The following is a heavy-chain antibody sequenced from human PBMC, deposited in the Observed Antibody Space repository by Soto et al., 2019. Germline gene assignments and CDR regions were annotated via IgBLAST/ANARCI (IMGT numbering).Heavy chain of an antibody. J-gene: IGHJ4*02. CDR3: AKVSISKSSAVTFDS. CDR1: GFTFSTYD. V-gene: IGHV3-30*18. D-gene: IGHD2-15*01. Sequence: QVQLVESGGGMVQPGTSLRLSCAVSGFTFSTYDMHWVRQAPGKGLEWVAVVSYDTAYENYADSVKGRFTISRDNSKNILYRQGNRRRAEDTAVYYCAKVSISKSSAVTFDSWGRGPLVTVSS. CDR2: VSYDTAYE.